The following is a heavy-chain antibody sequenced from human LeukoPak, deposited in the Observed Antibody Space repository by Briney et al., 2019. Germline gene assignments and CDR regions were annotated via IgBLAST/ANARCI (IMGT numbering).Heavy chain of an antibody. V-gene: IGHV3-49*03. CDR3: SREPKGRWLQFDY. CDR1: GFTFGDDT. D-gene: IGHD5-24*01. J-gene: IGHJ4*02. Sequence: GGSLRLSCTPSGFTFGDDTMSWFRQAPGKGLEWVGFIRSKVHGGTAEYAASVKGRFTLSRDDSKSIAYLEMNSLKIEDTAVYYCSREPKGRWLQFDYWGQGTLVTVSS. CDR2: IRSKVHGGTA.